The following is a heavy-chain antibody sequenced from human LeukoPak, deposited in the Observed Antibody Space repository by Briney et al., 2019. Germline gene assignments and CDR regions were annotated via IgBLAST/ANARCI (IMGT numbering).Heavy chain of an antibody. D-gene: IGHD3-10*01. CDR3: ARQAARNMVRGERWFDP. CDR1: GYSISSGYF. Sequence: PSETLSLTCTVSGYSISSGYFWGWMRQPPGKGLEWIGSIYQSETAHYNPSLKSRVTISVDTSKNQFSLKLSSVTAADTAVYYCARQAARNMVRGERWFDPWGQGTLVTVSS. CDR2: IYQSETA. J-gene: IGHJ5*02. V-gene: IGHV4-38-2*02.